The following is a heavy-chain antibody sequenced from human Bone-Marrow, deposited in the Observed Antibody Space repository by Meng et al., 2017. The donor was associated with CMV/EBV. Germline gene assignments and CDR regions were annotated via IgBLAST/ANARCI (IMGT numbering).Heavy chain of an antibody. J-gene: IGHJ4*02. CDR1: GFTFSSYA. Sequence: GESLKISCASSGFTFSSYAMSWVRQAPGKGLEWGSAISGSGGSKYYADSVKGRFTSSRDNSKNTRYLQMNSLRAEDTAVYYCARIKRGGIAVRPGPAGGLYYWGQGTRVTVSS. CDR3: ARIKRGGIAVRPGPAGGLYY. V-gene: IGHV3-23*01. CDR2: ISGSGGSK. D-gene: IGHD6-6*01.